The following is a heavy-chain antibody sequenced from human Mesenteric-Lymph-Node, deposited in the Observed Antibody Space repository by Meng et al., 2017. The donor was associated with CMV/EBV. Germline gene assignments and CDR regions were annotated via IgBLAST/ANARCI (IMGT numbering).Heavy chain of an antibody. D-gene: IGHD2-2*01. Sequence: GESLKISCAASGFTFSSYSMNWVRQAPGKGLEWVSYISSSSSTIYYADSVKGRFTISRDNAKNSLYLQMNSLRAEDTAVYYCARNTHYSSISCPNDWFDPWGQGTLVTVSS. CDR1: GFTFSSYS. V-gene: IGHV3-48*04. CDR3: ARNTHYSSISCPNDWFDP. CDR2: ISSSSSTI. J-gene: IGHJ5*02.